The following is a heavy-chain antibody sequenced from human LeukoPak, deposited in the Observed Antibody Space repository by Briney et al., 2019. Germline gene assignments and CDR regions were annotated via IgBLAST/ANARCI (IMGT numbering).Heavy chain of an antibody. D-gene: IGHD6-19*01. V-gene: IGHV4-39*07. CDR3: ARDLVAVAGVP. CDR2: IYTSGST. CDR1: GGSISSSSYY. J-gene: IGHJ5*02. Sequence: SETLSLTCTVSGGSISSSSYYWGWIRQPPGKGLEWIGSIYTSGSTNYNPSLKSRVTMSVDTSKNQFSLKLSSVTAADTAVYYCARDLVAVAGVPWGQGTLVTVSS.